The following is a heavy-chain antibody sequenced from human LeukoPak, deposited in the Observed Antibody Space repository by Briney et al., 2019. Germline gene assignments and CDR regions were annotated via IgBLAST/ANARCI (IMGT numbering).Heavy chain of an antibody. Sequence: GGSLRLSCAASGLTFSNFCMNWVRQTLGKGLEWVSAISGSNSYIYYADSVRGRFTISRDNSKNTLYLQMNSLRAEDTAVYFCAKSEITGTTRAPNWFDPRGQGTLVTVSS. CDR1: GLTFSNFC. J-gene: IGHJ5*02. D-gene: IGHD1-7*01. V-gene: IGHV3-21*06. CDR2: ISGSNSYI. CDR3: AKSEITGTTRAPNWFDP.